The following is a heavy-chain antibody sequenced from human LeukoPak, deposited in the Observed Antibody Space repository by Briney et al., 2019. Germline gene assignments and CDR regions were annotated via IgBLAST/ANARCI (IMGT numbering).Heavy chain of an antibody. V-gene: IGHV3-23*01. J-gene: IGHJ4*02. CDR2: ISGSGGST. D-gene: IGHD1-26*01. Sequence: GGSLRLSCAASGFTFSSYAMSWVRQAPGKGLEWVSAISGSGGSTYYADSVKGRFTISRDNSKNTLYLQMNSPRAEDTAVYYCAEVPQRELTYYFDYWGQGTLVTVSS. CDR3: AEVPQRELTYYFDY. CDR1: GFTFSSYA.